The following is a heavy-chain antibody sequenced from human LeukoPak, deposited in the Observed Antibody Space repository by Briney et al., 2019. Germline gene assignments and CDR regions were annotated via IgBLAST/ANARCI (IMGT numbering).Heavy chain of an antibody. CDR3: ARHPFATPFDR. CDR1: GDSISSSY. V-gene: IGHV4-59*08. D-gene: IGHD2-15*01. J-gene: IGHJ5*02. Sequence: SETLSLTCTVSGDSISSSYWSRIRQPPGKGLEWIGYVFHTGDTNSNPSLKSRVTVSLDTSKRQVSLRLTSVTAADTAVYYCARHPFATPFDRWGRGILVTVSS. CDR2: VFHTGDT.